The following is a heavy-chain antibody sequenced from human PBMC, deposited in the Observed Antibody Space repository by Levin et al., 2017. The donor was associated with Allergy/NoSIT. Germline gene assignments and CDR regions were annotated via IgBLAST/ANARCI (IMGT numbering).Heavy chain of an antibody. D-gene: IGHD5-24*01. Sequence: PGGSLRLSCAASGFTFSSYSMNWVRQAPGKGLEWVSYISGAGRTIYYADSVKGRFTISRDNARNSLYLQMNSLRDEDTAVYNCARDSRNGYSMDSWGQGTLVTVSS. CDR2: ISGAGRTI. V-gene: IGHV3-48*02. CDR1: GFTFSSYS. J-gene: IGHJ4*02. CDR3: ARDSRNGYSMDS.